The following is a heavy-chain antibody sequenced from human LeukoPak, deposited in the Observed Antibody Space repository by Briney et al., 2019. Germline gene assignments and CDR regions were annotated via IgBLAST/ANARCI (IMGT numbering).Heavy chain of an antibody. CDR3: ARRAGDFKTLLPWDY. V-gene: IGHV3-30-3*01. D-gene: IGHD2-21*02. Sequence: PGGSLRLSCAASGFTFSTYSIHWVRQAPGKGLEWVAAISYDGSSILYADSVRGRFTISRDNSKDTLYLQMTSLRVEDTAAYYCARRAGDFKTLLPWDYWGQGTLVTVSS. CDR2: ISYDGSSI. CDR1: GFTFSTYS. J-gene: IGHJ4*02.